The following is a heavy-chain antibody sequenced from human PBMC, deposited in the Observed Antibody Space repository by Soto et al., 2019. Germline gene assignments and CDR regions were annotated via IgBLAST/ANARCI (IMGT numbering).Heavy chain of an antibody. Sequence: SETLSLTSTVSGGNISSYYWSWIRQPPGKGLEWIGYIYYSGSTNYNPSLKSRVTISVDTSKNQFSLKLSSVTAADTAVYYCARVWGYYFDYWGQGTLVTVSS. CDR3: ARVWGYYFDY. CDR2: IYYSGST. D-gene: IGHD2-21*01. J-gene: IGHJ4*02. V-gene: IGHV4-59*01. CDR1: GGNISSYY.